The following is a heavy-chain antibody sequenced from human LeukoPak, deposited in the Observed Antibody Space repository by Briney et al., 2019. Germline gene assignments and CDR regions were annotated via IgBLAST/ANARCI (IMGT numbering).Heavy chain of an antibody. CDR3: ARLRIQLWSSHYYYGMDV. CDR1: GGSFSGYY. V-gene: IGHV4-34*01. CDR2: INHSGST. J-gene: IGHJ6*02. Sequence: PPETLSLTCAVYGGSFSGYYWSWIRQPPGKGLEWIGEINHSGSTNYNPSLKSRVTIPVDTSKNQFSLKLSSVTAADTAVYYCARLRIQLWSSHYYYGMDVWGQGTTVTVSS. D-gene: IGHD5-18*01.